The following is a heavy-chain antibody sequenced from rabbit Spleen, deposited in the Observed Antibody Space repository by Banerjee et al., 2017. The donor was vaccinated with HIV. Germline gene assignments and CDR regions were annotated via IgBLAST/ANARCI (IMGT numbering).Heavy chain of an antibody. J-gene: IGHJ6*01. V-gene: IGHV1S45*01. CDR3: ARDAATSFSSYGMDL. D-gene: IGHD8-1*01. CDR2: VDIGSSDFT. Sequence: GQLEESGGGLVKPEGSLTLTLSGYWMCWVRQAPGKGLEWIGCVDIGSSDFTYFASWAKGRFTISKTSSTTVTLQMTSLTAADTATYFCARDAATSFSSYGMDLWGQGTLVTVS. CDR1: YW.